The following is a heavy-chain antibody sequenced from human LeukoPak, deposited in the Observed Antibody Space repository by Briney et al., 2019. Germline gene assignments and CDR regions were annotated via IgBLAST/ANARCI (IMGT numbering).Heavy chain of an antibody. CDR1: GGSFSGYY. CDR2: INHSGST. V-gene: IGHV4-34*01. CDR3: ARGYPGYYGSGSYYGY. Sequence: SETLSLTRAVYGGSFSGYYWIWIRQPPGKGLEWIGEINHSGSTNYNPSLKSRVTISVDTSKNQFSLKLSSVTAADTAVYYCARGYPGYYGSGSYYGYWGQGTLVTVSS. J-gene: IGHJ4*02. D-gene: IGHD3-10*01.